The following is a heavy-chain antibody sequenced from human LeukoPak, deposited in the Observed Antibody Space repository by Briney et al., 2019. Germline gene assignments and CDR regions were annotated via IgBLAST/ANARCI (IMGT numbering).Heavy chain of an antibody. D-gene: IGHD2-8*01. Sequence: PGGSLRPSCAASGFKFSDYYVRWIRQAPGKGLEWDSDISSTGSYTNYADFVKGRFTVSRDNAKNSLFLHMYSLRAEDTAVYYCARDLNGPNDYWGRGTLVTVSS. V-gene: IGHV3-11*05. CDR1: GFKFSDYY. CDR2: ISSTGSYT. J-gene: IGHJ4*02. CDR3: ARDLNGPNDY.